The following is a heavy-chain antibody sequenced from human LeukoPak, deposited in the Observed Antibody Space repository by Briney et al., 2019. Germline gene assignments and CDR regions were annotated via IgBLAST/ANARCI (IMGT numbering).Heavy chain of an antibody. J-gene: IGHJ5*02. D-gene: IGHD3-10*01. V-gene: IGHV4-59*01. CDR2: IYYSGST. CDR1: GGSISSYY. Sequence: SETLSLTCTVSGGSISSYYWSWIRQPPGKGLEWIGYIYYSGSTNYNPSLKSRVTISVDTSKNQFSLKPSSVTAADTAVYYCARDRSYYGSGSSLRGFDPWGQGTLVTVSS. CDR3: ARDRSYYGSGSSLRGFDP.